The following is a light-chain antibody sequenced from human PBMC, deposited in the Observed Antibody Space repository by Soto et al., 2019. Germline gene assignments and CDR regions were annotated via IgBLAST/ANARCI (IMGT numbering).Light chain of an antibody. CDR2: EVS. Sequence: QSALTQPPSASGSPGQSVTISCTGTSSDIGAYDYVSWYQQHPGKAPKLMIYEVSQRPSGVPDRFSGSKSGNTASLTVSGLQLEDEADYYCSSFTSSSTWVFGGGTQLTVL. CDR1: SSDIGAYDY. V-gene: IGLV2-8*01. J-gene: IGLJ3*02. CDR3: SSFTSSSTWV.